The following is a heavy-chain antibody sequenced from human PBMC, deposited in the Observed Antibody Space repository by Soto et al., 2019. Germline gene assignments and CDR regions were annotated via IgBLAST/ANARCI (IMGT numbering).Heavy chain of an antibody. CDR1: GYTFTSYG. J-gene: IGHJ4*02. Sequence: GASAKVSCKASGYTFTSYGISWVRQAPGQGLEWMGWISAYNGNTNYAQKLQGRVTMTTDTSTSTAYMELGSLRSDDTALYYCAREYCDGRRCYGPDHWGQGTLVTVSS. V-gene: IGHV1-18*01. CDR3: AREYCDGRRCYGPDH. CDR2: ISAYNGNT. D-gene: IGHD2-15*01.